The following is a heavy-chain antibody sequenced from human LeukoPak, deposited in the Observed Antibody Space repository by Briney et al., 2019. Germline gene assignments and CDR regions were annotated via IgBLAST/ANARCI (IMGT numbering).Heavy chain of an antibody. Sequence: SETLSLTCTVSGGSISSYYWSWIRQPPGKGLEWIGYIYYSGSTNYNPSLKSRVTISVDTSKNQFSLKLSSVTAADTAVYYCARRGAGEAAAGFGYWGQGTLVTVSS. CDR3: ARRGAGEAAAGFGY. CDR2: IYYSGST. D-gene: IGHD6-13*01. CDR1: GGSISSYY. J-gene: IGHJ4*02. V-gene: IGHV4-59*08.